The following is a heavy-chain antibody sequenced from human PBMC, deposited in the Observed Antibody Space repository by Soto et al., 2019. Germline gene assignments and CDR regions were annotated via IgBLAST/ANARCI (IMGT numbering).Heavy chain of an antibody. CDR2: INHSGST. D-gene: IGHD4-17*01. CDR1: GGSFSGYY. J-gene: IGHJ4*02. Sequence: PSETLSLTCAVYGGSFSGYYWSWIRQPPGKGLEWIGEINHSGSTNYNPSLKSRVTISVDTSKNQFSLKLSSVTAADTAVYYCARAPTVTTRVDYWGQGTLVTVSS. V-gene: IGHV4-34*01. CDR3: ARAPTVTTRVDY.